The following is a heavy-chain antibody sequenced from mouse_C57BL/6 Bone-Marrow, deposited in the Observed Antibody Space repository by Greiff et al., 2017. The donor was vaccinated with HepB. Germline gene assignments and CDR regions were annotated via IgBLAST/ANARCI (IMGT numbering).Heavy chain of an antibody. V-gene: IGHV5-12*01. CDR3: ARQGITTVVVDYYAMDY. CDR1: GFTFSDYY. Sequence: EVKVVESGGGLVQPGGSLKLSCAASGFTFSDYYMYWVRQTPEKRLEWVAYISNGGGSTYYPDTVKGRFTISRDNAKNTLYLQMSSLTSEDTAMYYGARQGITTVVVDYYAMDYWGQGTSVTVSS. CDR2: ISNGGGST. D-gene: IGHD1-1*01. J-gene: IGHJ4*01.